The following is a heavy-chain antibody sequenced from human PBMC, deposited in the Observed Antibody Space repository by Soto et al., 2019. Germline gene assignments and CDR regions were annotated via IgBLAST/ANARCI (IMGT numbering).Heavy chain of an antibody. D-gene: IGHD2-21*01. CDR1: GESQSSHY. J-gene: IGHJ3*02. Sequence: SETLSLSCTFSGESQSSHYWNLIRPPPGKGLEWIGHIYDSGDTNYNPSLGSRVSISLDTSKKQFSLKLTSVTAADTAVYFCARSTFRHAFDIWGQGTMVTVSS. CDR3: ARSTFRHAFDI. V-gene: IGHV4-59*11. CDR2: IYDSGDT.